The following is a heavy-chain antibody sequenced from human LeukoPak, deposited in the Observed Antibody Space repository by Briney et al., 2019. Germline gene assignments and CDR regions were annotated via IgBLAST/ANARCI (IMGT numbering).Heavy chain of an antibody. CDR3: ATNYYGSGPLDY. Sequence: VASVTVSFKVSGYTLTELSMHWVRQAPGKGLEWMGGFDPEDGETIYAQKFQGRVTMTEDTSTDTAYMELSSLRSEDTAVYYCATNYYGSGPLDYWGQGTLVTVSS. D-gene: IGHD3-10*01. V-gene: IGHV1-24*01. J-gene: IGHJ4*02. CDR2: FDPEDGET. CDR1: GYTLTELS.